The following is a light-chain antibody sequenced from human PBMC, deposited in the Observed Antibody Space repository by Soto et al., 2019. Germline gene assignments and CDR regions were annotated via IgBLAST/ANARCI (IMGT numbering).Light chain of an antibody. CDR3: QQRYSYPHT. J-gene: IGKJ2*01. CDR1: QDISSY. CDR2: AAS. Sequence: DIQLTQSPSFLSASVGDRVTTTCRASQDISSYLAWYQQKPGKAHKLLIYAASALQSGVPSRFSGSESGTEFTLTISSLQPEDFATYYCQQRYSYPHTFGQGTKLEIK. V-gene: IGKV1-9*01.